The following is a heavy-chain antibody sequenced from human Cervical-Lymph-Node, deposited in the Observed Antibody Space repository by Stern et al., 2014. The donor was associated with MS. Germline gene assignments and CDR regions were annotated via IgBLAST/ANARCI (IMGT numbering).Heavy chain of an antibody. D-gene: IGHD6-13*01. CDR3: ARDRQQPTFDY. Sequence: MQLVESGAEVKKPGASVKVSCKASGYTFTSYGISWVRQAPGQGLEWMGWISAYNGNTNYAQKLQGRVTMTTDTSTSTASMELRSLRSDDTAVYYCARDRQQPTFDYWGQGTLVTVSS. V-gene: IGHV1-18*01. CDR1: GYTFTSYG. CDR2: ISAYNGNT. J-gene: IGHJ4*02.